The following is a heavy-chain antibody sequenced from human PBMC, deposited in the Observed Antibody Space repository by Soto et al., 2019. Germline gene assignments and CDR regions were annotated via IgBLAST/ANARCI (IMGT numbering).Heavy chain of an antibody. Sequence: SETLSLTCTVSGGSISSYYWSWIRQPPGKGLEWIGYIYYSGSTNYNPSLKSRVTISVDTSKNQFSLKLSSVTAADTAVYYCARMVVAAIDYWGQGTLVTVSS. J-gene: IGHJ4*02. CDR3: ARMVVAAIDY. CDR2: IYYSGST. D-gene: IGHD2-15*01. V-gene: IGHV4-59*01. CDR1: GGSISSYY.